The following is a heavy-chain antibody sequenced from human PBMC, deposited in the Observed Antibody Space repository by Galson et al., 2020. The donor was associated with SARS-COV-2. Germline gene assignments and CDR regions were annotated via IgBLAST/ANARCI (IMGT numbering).Heavy chain of an antibody. CDR1: GFTFSGYS. D-gene: IGHD6-6*01. V-gene: IGHV3-21*01. CDR2: VSSSSTYI. J-gene: IGHJ6*03. CDR3: ARVGSSSAVNYYYYYMDV. Sequence: SCAASGFTFSGYSMSWVRQAPGKGLEWVSSVSSSSTYIYYADSVKGRFTISRDNAKNSLYLQMNSLRAEDTAVYYCARVGSSSAVNYYYYYMDVWGKGTTVTVSS.